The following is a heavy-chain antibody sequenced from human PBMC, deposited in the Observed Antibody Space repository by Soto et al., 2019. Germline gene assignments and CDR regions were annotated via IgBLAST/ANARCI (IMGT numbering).Heavy chain of an antibody. CDR3: AKVLGEVLRFLEWFDGPYYFDY. CDR2: ISGSGGST. Sequence: EVQLVESGGGLVKPGGSLRLSCAASGFTFSNAWMSWVRQAPGKGLEWVSAISGSGGSTYYADSVKGRFTISRDNSKNTLYLQMNSLRAEDTAVYYCAKVLGEVLRFLEWFDGPYYFDYWGQGTLVTVSS. J-gene: IGHJ4*02. CDR1: GFTFSNAW. V-gene: IGHV3-23*04. D-gene: IGHD3-3*01.